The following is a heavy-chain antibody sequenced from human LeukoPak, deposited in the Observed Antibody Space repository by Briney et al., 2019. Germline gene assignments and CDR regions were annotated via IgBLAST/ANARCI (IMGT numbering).Heavy chain of an antibody. Sequence: GGSLRLSCAASGFAFSHYGVHWVRQAPGRGLEWLAFIGFGGTNKYYADSVQGRFSISRDNSKNTLYLQMNSLKTEDTAVYYCTTGVILLAAALFDYWGQGTLVTVSS. V-gene: IGHV3-30*02. D-gene: IGHD6-13*01. J-gene: IGHJ4*02. CDR1: GFAFSHYG. CDR3: TTGVILLAAALFDY. CDR2: IGFGGTNK.